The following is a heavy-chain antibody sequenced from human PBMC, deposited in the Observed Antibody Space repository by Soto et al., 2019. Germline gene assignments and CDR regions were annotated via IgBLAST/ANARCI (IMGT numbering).Heavy chain of an antibody. CDR1: GFTFSIYA. Sequence: PGGSLRLSCEASGFTFSIYAMTWVRQAPGKGLDLVSVISFAGGRVVYADSVQGRFTISIDNSRNTLYLQMNTLRAEDTSVYYCLKPYQVLGNFFYGMDLWGQGTTVTVSS. J-gene: IGHJ6*02. D-gene: IGHD2-2*01. CDR2: ISFAGGRV. CDR3: LKPYQVLGNFFYGMDL. V-gene: IGHV3-23*01.